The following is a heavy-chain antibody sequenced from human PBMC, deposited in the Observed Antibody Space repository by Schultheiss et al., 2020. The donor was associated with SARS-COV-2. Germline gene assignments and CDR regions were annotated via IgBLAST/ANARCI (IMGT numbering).Heavy chain of an antibody. V-gene: IGHV1-69*13. Sequence: SVKVSCKASGGTFSSYAISWVRQAPGQGLEWMGGIIPIFGTANYAQKFQGRVTITADESTSTAYMELSSLRSEDTAVYYCHTWGYGDHGDYWGQGTLVTVSS. D-gene: IGHD4-17*01. CDR1: GGTFSSYA. CDR3: HTWGYGDHGDY. CDR2: IIPIFGTA. J-gene: IGHJ4*02.